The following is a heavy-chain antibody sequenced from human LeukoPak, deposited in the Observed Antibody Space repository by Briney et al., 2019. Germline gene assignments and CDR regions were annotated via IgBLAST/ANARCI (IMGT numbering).Heavy chain of an antibody. D-gene: IGHD5-24*01. J-gene: IGHJ4*02. CDR3: ARPRDGYSHFDY. CDR2: IYYSGSP. Sequence: SETLSLTCAVSGGSISSNNWWGWVRQPPGKGLEWIGEIYYSGSPNYNPSLKSRVTISVDKSRNHFSLNLSSVTAADTAVYYCARPRDGYSHFDYWGQGTLVTVSS. V-gene: IGHV4-4*02. CDR1: GGSISSNNW.